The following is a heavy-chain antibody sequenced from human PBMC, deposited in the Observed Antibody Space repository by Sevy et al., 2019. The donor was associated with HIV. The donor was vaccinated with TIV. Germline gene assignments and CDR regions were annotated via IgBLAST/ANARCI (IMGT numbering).Heavy chain of an antibody. V-gene: IGHV3-23*01. J-gene: IGHJ4*02. D-gene: IGHD3-3*02. CDR2: TPTTGIST. CDR1: GFSFDNHA. Sequence: GGSLRLSCAASGFSFDNHAMMLFRQPPGKGLEWVSTTPTTGISTFYANSVRGRFIISRDNSKSTLYLEMNSLRVEDTALYYCARGWPIHLWGQGTLVTVSS. CDR3: ARGWPIHL.